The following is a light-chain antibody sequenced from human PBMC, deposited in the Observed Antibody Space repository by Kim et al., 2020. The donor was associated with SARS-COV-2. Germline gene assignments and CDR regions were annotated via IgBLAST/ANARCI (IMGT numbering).Light chain of an antibody. CDR1: QGISNH. J-gene: IGKJ5*01. Sequence: ASVGDRVTSTCRASQGISNHLAWLQQKPGKAPKSLIYGASSLQSGVPSRFSGSGSGTDFTLTISSLQPEDSATYFYQQYNSYPITFGQGTRLEIK. CDR3: QQYNSYPIT. V-gene: IGKV1-16*01. CDR2: GAS.